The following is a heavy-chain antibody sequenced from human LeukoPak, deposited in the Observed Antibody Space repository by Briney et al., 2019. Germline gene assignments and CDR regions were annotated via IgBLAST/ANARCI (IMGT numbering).Heavy chain of an antibody. D-gene: IGHD4-11*01. J-gene: IGHJ4*02. V-gene: IGHV4-38-2*02. CDR2: IYHSGST. CDR3: ARDRNYYFDY. Sequence: KPSETLSLTCAVSGYSISSGYYWGWIRQPPGKGLEWIGSIYHSGSTYHNPSLKSRVTISVDTSKNQFSLKLSSVTAADTAVYYCARDRNYYFDYWGQGTLVTVSS. CDR1: GYSISSGYY.